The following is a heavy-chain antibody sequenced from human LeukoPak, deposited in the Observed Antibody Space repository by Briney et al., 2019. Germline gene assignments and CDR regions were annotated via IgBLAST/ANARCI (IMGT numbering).Heavy chain of an antibody. Sequence: PSETLSLTCVVSGYSISSGYHWGCIRQPPGKGLEWIGSVYRSGTTYYDPSLKSRVTISVDPSNNQISLKVRSVTAADTAMYYCARENWVFDYWGQGILVTVSS. V-gene: IGHV4-38-2*02. J-gene: IGHJ4*02. D-gene: IGHD7-27*01. CDR1: GYSISSGYH. CDR3: ARENWVFDY. CDR2: VYRSGTT.